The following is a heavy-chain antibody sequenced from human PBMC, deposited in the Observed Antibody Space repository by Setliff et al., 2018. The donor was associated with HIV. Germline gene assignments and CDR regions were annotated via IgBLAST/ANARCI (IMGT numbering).Heavy chain of an antibody. V-gene: IGHV1-18*04. J-gene: IGHJ6*03. D-gene: IGHD2-15*01. CDR1: GYTFIGHY. Sequence: ASVKVSCKASGYTFIGHYIHWVRQAPGQGLEWMGWISAYNGNTNYAQKLQGRVTMTTDTSTSTAYMELRSLRSDDTAVYYCARGIGGSCYGGDCYRYYYYYMDVWGKGTTVTVSS. CDR2: ISAYNGNT. CDR3: ARGIGGSCYGGDCYRYYYYYMDV.